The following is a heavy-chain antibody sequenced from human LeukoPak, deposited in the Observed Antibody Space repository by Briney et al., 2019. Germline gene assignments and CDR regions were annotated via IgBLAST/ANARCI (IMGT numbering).Heavy chain of an antibody. CDR2: ISDSGGTT. V-gene: IGHV3-23*01. CDR1: GFTFSTYA. D-gene: IGHD3-22*01. CDR3: THDSSGYYSFHY. Sequence: GGSLRLSCAASGFTFSTYAMSWVRQAPGKGLEWVSGISDSGGTTYYADSVKGRFTISRDNSKNTLYLQMNSLKTEDTGVYFCTHDSSGYYSFHYWGQGTLVTVSS. J-gene: IGHJ4*02.